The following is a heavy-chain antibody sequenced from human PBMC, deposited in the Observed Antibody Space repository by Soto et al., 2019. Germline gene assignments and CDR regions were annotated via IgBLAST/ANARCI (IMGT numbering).Heavy chain of an antibody. CDR3: ARDEGIRGFDS. Sequence: QVQLVQSGDEVKKSGASVKVSCKASGYTFSNYGISWVRQAPGQGLEWMGWISGYNGLTAYAQNVQGRVTMTIDTPTTTVFMEMTGLRSNDTAVDYCARDEGIRGFDSWGQGTLVTVSS. V-gene: IGHV1-18*04. CDR1: GYTFSNYG. J-gene: IGHJ4*02. D-gene: IGHD3-10*01. CDR2: ISGYNGLT.